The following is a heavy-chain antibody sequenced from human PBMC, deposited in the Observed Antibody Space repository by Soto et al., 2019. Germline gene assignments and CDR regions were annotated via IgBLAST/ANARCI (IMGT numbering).Heavy chain of an antibody. CDR2: INPSGGST. CDR1: GGTFSSYT. V-gene: IGHV1-46*01. D-gene: IGHD3-22*01. Sequence: GASVKVSCKASGGTFSSYTISWVRQAPGQGLEWMGIINPSGGSTIYAQKFRGRVTMTEDTSTDTAYMELSSLRSEDTAVYYCATDGYDSSGYYRNWFDPWGQGTLVTVSS. CDR3: ATDGYDSSGYYRNWFDP. J-gene: IGHJ5*02.